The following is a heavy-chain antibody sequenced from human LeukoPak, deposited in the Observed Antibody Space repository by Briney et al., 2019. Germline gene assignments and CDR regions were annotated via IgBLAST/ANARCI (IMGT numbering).Heavy chain of an antibody. J-gene: IGHJ5*02. Sequence: ASVKVSCKASGYTFTGYYMHWVRQAPGQRLEWMGWINPNSGGTNYAQKFQGRVTMTRETSISTAYMELSRLRSDDTAVYYCARDADSSGLNWFDPWGQGTLVTVSS. CDR3: ARDADSSGLNWFDP. CDR2: INPNSGGT. V-gene: IGHV1-2*02. CDR1: GYTFTGYY. D-gene: IGHD3-22*01.